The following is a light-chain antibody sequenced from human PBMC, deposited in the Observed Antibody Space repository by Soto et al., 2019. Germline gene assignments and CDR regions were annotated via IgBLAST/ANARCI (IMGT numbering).Light chain of an antibody. V-gene: IGLV4-69*01. CDR1: SGHSSYS. J-gene: IGLJ3*02. Sequence: QSVLTQSPSASASLGASVKLTCTLSSGHSSYSIAWHQQQPEKGPRYLMKLHSDGSHSRGDGIPDRFSGSSSGAERYLTISSLQSEDEADYYCQTWDTGTWVFGGGTKLTVL. CDR3: QTWDTGTWV. CDR2: LHSDGSH.